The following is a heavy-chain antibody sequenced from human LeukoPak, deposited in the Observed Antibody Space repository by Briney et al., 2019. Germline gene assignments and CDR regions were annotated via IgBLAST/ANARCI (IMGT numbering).Heavy chain of an antibody. V-gene: IGHV3-7*05. CDR3: ARDKRYCSSSSCPWEPFDY. D-gene: IGHD2-2*01. Sequence: GGSLRLSCAASGFTFSSYWMSWVRQAPGKGLEWVANIKQDGSEKYYVDSVKGRFTISRDNAKNSLYLQMNSLRAEDTAVYYCARDKRYCSSSSCPWEPFDYWGQGTLVTVSS. J-gene: IGHJ4*02. CDR1: GFTFSSYW. CDR2: IKQDGSEK.